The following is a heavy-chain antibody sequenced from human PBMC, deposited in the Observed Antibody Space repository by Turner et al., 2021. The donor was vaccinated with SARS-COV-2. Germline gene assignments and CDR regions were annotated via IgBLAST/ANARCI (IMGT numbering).Heavy chain of an antibody. D-gene: IGHD6-19*01. Sequence: QVQLVQSAAEVKKPGSSVKVSCKASGGTFSSYAISWVRQAPGQGLEWMGGIIPILAIANYAQKFQGRVTITADKSTSTAYMELSSLRSEDTAMYYCARQTISVAGNDYYGMDVWGQGTTVTVSS. V-gene: IGHV1-69*10. CDR1: GGTFSSYA. J-gene: IGHJ6*02. CDR2: IIPILAIA. CDR3: ARQTISVAGNDYYGMDV.